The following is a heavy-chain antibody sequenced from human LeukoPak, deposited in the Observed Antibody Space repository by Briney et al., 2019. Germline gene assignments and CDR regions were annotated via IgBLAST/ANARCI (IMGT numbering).Heavy chain of an antibody. CDR3: ARDPRKLDDFDY. V-gene: IGHV4-34*01. CDR1: GGSFSGYY. Sequence: SETLSLTCAVYGGSFSGYYWSWIRQPPGKGLDWIGEINHSGSTNYNPSLKSRVTISVDTSKNQFSLKLSSVTAADTAVYYCARDPRKLDDFDYWGQGTLVTVSS. CDR2: INHSGST. D-gene: IGHD3-3*01. J-gene: IGHJ4*02.